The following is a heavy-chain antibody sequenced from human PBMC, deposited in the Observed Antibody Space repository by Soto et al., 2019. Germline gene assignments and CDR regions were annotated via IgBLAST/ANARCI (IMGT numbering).Heavy chain of an antibody. Sequence: SETLSLTCTVSGGSISSGDYYWSWIRQPPGKGLEWIGYIYYSGSTYYNPSLKSRVTISADTSKNQFSLKLSSVTAADTAVYYCARGGRWLQIRGYFDFWGQGILVTVSS. J-gene: IGHJ4*02. CDR2: IYYSGST. D-gene: IGHD5-12*01. CDR3: ARGGRWLQIRGYFDF. V-gene: IGHV4-30-4*01. CDR1: GGSISSGDYY.